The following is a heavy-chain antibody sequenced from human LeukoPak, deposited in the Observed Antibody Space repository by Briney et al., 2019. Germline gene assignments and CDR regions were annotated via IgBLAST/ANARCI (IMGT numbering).Heavy chain of an antibody. CDR3: AREWRFGELFLYYFDY. J-gene: IGHJ4*02. Sequence: GGSLRLSCAASGFTFSSYAMHWVRQAPGKGLEWVAVISYDGSNKYYADSVKGRFTISRDNSKNTLYLQMNSQRAEDTAVYYCAREWRFGELFLYYFDYWGQGTLVTVSS. D-gene: IGHD3-10*01. CDR1: GFTFSSYA. V-gene: IGHV3-30-3*01. CDR2: ISYDGSNK.